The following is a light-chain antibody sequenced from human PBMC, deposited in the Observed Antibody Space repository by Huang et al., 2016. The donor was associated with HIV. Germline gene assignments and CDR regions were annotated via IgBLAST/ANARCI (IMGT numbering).Light chain of an antibody. V-gene: IGKV1-27*01. J-gene: IGKJ4*01. CDR1: QGISNY. CDR3: QKYNSAPLT. CDR2: AAS. Sequence: DIQMTQSPSSLSASVGDRVTITCRASQGISNYLSWYQQKPGKVPKLLISAASTLHSGGPSRFSGSGAGTEFTLTISSLQPEDVATYYCQKYNSAPLTFGGGTKVEIK.